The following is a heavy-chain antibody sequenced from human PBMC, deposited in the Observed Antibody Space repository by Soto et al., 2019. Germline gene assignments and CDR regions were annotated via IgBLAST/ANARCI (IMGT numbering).Heavy chain of an antibody. CDR2: IDPSDSYT. V-gene: IGHV5-10-1*01. CDR1: GYSFTSYW. Sequence: GESLKISCKGSGYSFTSYWISWVRQMPGKGLEWMGRIDPSDSYTNYSPSFQGHVTISADKSISTAYLQWSSLKASDTAMYYCATSTELWYTFEYYYYGMDVWGQGTTVTVSS. CDR3: ATSTELWYTFEYYYYGMDV. D-gene: IGHD2-2*02. J-gene: IGHJ6*02.